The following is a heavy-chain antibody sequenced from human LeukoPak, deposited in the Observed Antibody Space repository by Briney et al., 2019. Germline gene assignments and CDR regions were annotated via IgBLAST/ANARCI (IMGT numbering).Heavy chain of an antibody. V-gene: IGHV3-23*01. CDR1: GFTFSSYA. CDR3: ARHLVPGLSSAFDI. Sequence: TGGSLRLSCAASGFTFSSYAMSWVRQAPGKGLEWVSAISGSGGSTYYADSVKGRFTISRDNSKNTLYLQMNSLRAEDTAVYYCARHLVPGLSSAFDIWGQGTMVTVSS. J-gene: IGHJ3*02. CDR2: ISGSGGST. D-gene: IGHD3-10*01.